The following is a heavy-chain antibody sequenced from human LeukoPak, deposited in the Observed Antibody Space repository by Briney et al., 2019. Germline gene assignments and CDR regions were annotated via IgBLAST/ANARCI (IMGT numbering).Heavy chain of an antibody. V-gene: IGHV3-7*01. Sequence: PGGSLRLSCAASGFTFSSYWMSWVRQAPGKGLEWVANIKQDGSEKYYVDSVKGRFTISRDNAKNSLYLQMNSLRAEDTAVYYCAGWEYSSGWVSLVDRFDYWGQGTLVTVSS. J-gene: IGHJ4*02. CDR2: IKQDGSEK. CDR3: AGWEYSSGWVSLVDRFDY. D-gene: IGHD6-19*01. CDR1: GFTFSSYW.